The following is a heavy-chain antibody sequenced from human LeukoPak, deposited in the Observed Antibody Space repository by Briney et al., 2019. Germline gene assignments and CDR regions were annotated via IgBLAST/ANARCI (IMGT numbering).Heavy chain of an antibody. Sequence: GGSLRLSCAASGFTFSSYGMHWVRQAPGKGLEWVAVISYDGSNKYYADSVKGRFTISRGNSKNTLYLQMNSLRAEDTAVYYCAKDVLLEDTAMVFDYWGQGTLVTVSS. CDR3: AKDVLLEDTAMVFDY. V-gene: IGHV3-30*18. CDR1: GFTFSSYG. D-gene: IGHD5-18*01. CDR2: ISYDGSNK. J-gene: IGHJ4*02.